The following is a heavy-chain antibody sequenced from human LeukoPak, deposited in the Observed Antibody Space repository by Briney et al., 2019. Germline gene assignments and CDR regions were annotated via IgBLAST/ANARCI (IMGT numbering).Heavy chain of an antibody. CDR2: ISAYNGNT. V-gene: IGHV1-18*01. D-gene: IGHD2-2*01. J-gene: IGHJ2*01. CDR3: ARDGTRYCSSTSCYSPSWYFDL. Sequence: GASVKVSCKASGYTFTSYGISWVRQAPGQGLEWMGWISAYNGNTNYAQKLQGRVTMTTDTSTSTAYMELRSLRSDDTAVYYCARDGTRYCSSTSCYSPSWYFDLWGRGTLVTVSS. CDR1: GYTFTSYG.